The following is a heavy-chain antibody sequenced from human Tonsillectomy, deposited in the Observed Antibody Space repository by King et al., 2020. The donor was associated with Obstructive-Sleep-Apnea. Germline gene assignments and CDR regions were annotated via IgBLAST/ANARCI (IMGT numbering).Heavy chain of an antibody. V-gene: IGHV3-23*04. CDR3: AKDDRYTNSSH. CDR2: ISGGGGST. D-gene: IGHD3-16*02. Sequence: VQLVESGGGLVQPGGSLRLSCAVSGLTFSRNAMNWVRQAPGKGLEWVSAISGGGGSTFYADSVKGRFTISRDNSKSTLYLQMNRLRAEDTAVYYWAKDDRYTNSSHWGQGALVTVSS. J-gene: IGHJ4*02. CDR1: GLTFSRNA.